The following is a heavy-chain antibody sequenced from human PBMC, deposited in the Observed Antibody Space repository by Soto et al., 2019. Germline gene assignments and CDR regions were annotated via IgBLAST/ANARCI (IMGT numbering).Heavy chain of an antibody. J-gene: IGHJ6*02. V-gene: IGHV1-58*01. CDR1: GFTFTSSA. CDR2: IVVGSDNT. CDR3: AIIGGRMLLYYYYGMDV. D-gene: IGHD2-8*01. Sequence: SVKVSCKASGFTFTSSAVQWVRQARGQRLEWIGWIVVGSDNTNYAQKFQERVTITRDMSTSTAYMELSSLRSEDTAVYYCAIIGGRMLLYYYYGMDVWGQGTTVTVSS.